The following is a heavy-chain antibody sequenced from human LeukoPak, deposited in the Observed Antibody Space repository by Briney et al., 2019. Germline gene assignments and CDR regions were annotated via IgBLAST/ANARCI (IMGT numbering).Heavy chain of an antibody. CDR3: ARYYGYYYGMDV. CDR1: GYTFTGYY. J-gene: IGHJ6*02. CDR2: INPNSGGT. V-gene: IGHV1-2*02. D-gene: IGHD3-10*01. Sequence: GASVKVSCKASGYTFTGYYMHWVRQAPGQGLEWMGWINPNSGGTNYAQKFQGRVTMTRDTSISTAYMELNRLRSDDTAVYYCARYYGYYYGMDVWGQGTTVTVSS.